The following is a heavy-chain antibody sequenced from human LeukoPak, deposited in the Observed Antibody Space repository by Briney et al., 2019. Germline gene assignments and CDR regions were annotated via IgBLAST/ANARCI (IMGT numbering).Heavy chain of an antibody. CDR2: IYYSRST. J-gene: IGHJ6*02. CDR1: GGSISSYY. D-gene: IGHD6-13*01. V-gene: IGHV4-59*08. CDR3: ARHPCSWRPYYYYYGMDV. Sequence: SETLSLTCTVSGGSISSYYWSWIRQPPGKGLEWIGYIYYSRSTNYNPSLKSRVTISVDTSKNQFSLKLSSVTAADTAVYYCARHPCSWRPYYYYYGMDVWGQGTTVTVSS.